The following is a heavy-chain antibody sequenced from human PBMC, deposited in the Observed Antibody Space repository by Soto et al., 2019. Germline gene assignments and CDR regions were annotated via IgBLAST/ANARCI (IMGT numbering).Heavy chain of an antibody. V-gene: IGHV3-48*01. Sequence: EVQLVESGGGLVQPGGSLRLSCAASGFTFNSYSMNWVRQAPGKGLEWISYISSSSSSIYYADSVKGRFTISRDNAKSSLYLQMNSLRAEDTPVYYCARGASGYDSYYFDCWGQGTLVTVAS. CDR1: GFTFNSYS. D-gene: IGHD5-12*01. CDR2: ISSSSSSI. J-gene: IGHJ4*02. CDR3: ARGASGYDSYYFDC.